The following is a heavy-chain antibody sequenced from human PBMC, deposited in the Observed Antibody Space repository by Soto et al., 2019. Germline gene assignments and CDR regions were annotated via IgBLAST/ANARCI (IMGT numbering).Heavy chain of an antibody. CDR3: ARDPYSGPSRYLDC. D-gene: IGHD3-10*01. Sequence: SETLSLTCAVSGGSIGSSNWWSWVRQPPGKGLEWIGEIYHSGSINYNPSLRSRVTISVDKSKNQFPLNLTSVTAADAAVYYCARDPYSGPSRYLDCWGQGTLVTVSS. CDR1: GGSIGSSNW. V-gene: IGHV4-4*02. CDR2: IYHSGSI. J-gene: IGHJ4*02.